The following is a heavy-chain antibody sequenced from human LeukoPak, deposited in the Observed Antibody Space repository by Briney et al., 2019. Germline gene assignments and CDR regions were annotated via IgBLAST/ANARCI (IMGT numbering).Heavy chain of an antibody. Sequence: ASVKVSCKASGYTFTSYGISWVRQAPGQGLEWMGWMNPNSGNTGYAQKFQGRVTMTRNTSISTAYMELSSLRSEDTAVYYCARGGDMVRGVPTDYWGQGTLVTVSS. CDR1: GYTFTSYG. D-gene: IGHD3-10*01. CDR2: MNPNSGNT. V-gene: IGHV1-8*02. CDR3: ARGGDMVRGVPTDY. J-gene: IGHJ4*02.